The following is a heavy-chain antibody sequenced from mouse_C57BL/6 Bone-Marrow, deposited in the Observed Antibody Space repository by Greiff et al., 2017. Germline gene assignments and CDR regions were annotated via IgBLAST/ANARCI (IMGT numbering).Heavy chain of an antibody. Sequence: QVHVKQPGPELVKPGASVKLSCKASGYTFTSYDINWVKQRPGQGLEWIGWIYPRDGSTKYNEKFKGKATLTVDTSSSTAYMERHILTSEDSAVYFCGRDCGSSYWYFDVWDTGTAVTVSA. J-gene: IGHJ1*03. CDR3: GRDCGSSYWYFDV. D-gene: IGHD1-1*01. CDR2: IYPRDGST. V-gene: IGHV1-85*01. CDR1: GYTFTSYD.